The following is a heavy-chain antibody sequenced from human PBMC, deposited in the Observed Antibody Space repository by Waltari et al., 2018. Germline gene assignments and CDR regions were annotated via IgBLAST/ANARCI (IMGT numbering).Heavy chain of an antibody. J-gene: IGHJ4*02. CDR1: GFTFNSVS. D-gene: IGHD3-22*01. V-gene: IGHV3-21*02. CDR2: IASGSDYI. Sequence: EVQLVESGGGLVKPGGSLTLPCEASGFTFNSVSMTWVRQAPGKGLEWLSTIASGSDYIFYAVSVRGRFTISRDNARSTVNLRMNSLRTEDTAVYYCVKGGYIISDYWGQGIQVIVSS. CDR3: VKGGYIISDY.